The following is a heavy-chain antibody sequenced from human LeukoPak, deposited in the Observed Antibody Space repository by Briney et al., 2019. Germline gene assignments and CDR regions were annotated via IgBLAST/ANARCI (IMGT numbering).Heavy chain of an antibody. Sequence: SETLSLTCTVSGGSISSYYWSWIRQPPGKGLEWIGYISYNGSTNYNPSLKSRVTISVDTSKNQFSMKLNSVTPDDTAVYYCARGVFSHWFDPWGQGTLVTVSS. CDR1: GGSISSYY. V-gene: IGHV4-59*12. CDR3: ARGVFSHWFDP. J-gene: IGHJ5*02. CDR2: ISYNGST.